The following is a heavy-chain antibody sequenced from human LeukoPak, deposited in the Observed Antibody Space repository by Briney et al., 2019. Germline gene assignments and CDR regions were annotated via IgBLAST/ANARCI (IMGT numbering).Heavy chain of an antibody. Sequence: PSETLSLTCTVSGGSISSSSYYWGWIRQPPGKGLEWIGSIYHSGSTYYNPSLKSRVTISVDTSKNHFSLKLSSVTAADTAVYYCARGGLGIDAFDIWGQGTMVTVSS. CDR2: IYHSGST. V-gene: IGHV4-39*02. CDR1: GGSISSSSYY. CDR3: ARGGLGIDAFDI. D-gene: IGHD7-27*01. J-gene: IGHJ3*02.